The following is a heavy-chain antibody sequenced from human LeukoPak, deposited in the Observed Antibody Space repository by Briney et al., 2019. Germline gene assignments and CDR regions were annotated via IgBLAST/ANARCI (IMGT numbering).Heavy chain of an antibody. CDR1: GGSISGYY. Sequence: SETLSLTCTVSGGSISGYYWSWIRQPPGKGLEWIGYIYYSGSTNYNPSLKSRVTISVDTSKNQFSLKLSSVTAADTAVYYCARGYYDSSGYLISYNWFDPWGQGTLVTVSS. J-gene: IGHJ5*02. CDR2: IYYSGST. V-gene: IGHV4-59*01. D-gene: IGHD3-22*01. CDR3: ARGYYDSSGYLISYNWFDP.